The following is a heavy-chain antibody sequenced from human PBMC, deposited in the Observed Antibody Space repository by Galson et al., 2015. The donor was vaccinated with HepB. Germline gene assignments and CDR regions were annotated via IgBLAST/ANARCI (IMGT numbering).Heavy chain of an antibody. Sequence: SVKVSCKASGYTFTGYYMHWVRQAPGQGLEWMGGIIPIFGTANYAQKFQGRVTITADESTSTAYMELSSLRSEDTAVYYCARPTSLMVRGYYFDYWGQGTLVTVSS. CDR1: GYTFTGYY. D-gene: IGHD3-10*01. CDR3: ARPTSLMVRGYYFDY. V-gene: IGHV1-69*13. CDR2: IIPIFGTA. J-gene: IGHJ4*02.